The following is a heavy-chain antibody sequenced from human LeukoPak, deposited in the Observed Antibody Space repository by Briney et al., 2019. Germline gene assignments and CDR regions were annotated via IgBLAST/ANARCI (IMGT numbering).Heavy chain of an antibody. V-gene: IGHV4-59*01. J-gene: IGHJ4*02. CDR3: ARSYSSSTDLLGY. Sequence: SETLSLTCTVSGGSISSYYWSWIRQPPGKGLEWIGYIYYSGSTNYNPSLKSRVTISVDTSKNQFTLKLSSVTAADTAVYYCARSYSSSTDLLGYWGQGTLVTVSS. CDR2: IYYSGST. CDR1: GGSISSYY. D-gene: IGHD6-13*01.